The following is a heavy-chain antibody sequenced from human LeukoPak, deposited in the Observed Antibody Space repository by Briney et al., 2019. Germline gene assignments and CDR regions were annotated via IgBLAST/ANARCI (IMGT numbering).Heavy chain of an antibody. J-gene: IGHJ3*02. CDR2: IYYSGNT. Sequence: SETLSLTCTVSGDSISNYYWSWIRLPPGKGLEWIGYIYYSGNTDYNPSLKSRVTISVDTSKDQFSLRLNSVTAEDTAVYYCARYRNEALFAFDIWGQGTMVTVSS. CDR3: ARYRNEALFAFDI. D-gene: IGHD1-14*01. V-gene: IGHV4-59*01. CDR1: GDSISNYY.